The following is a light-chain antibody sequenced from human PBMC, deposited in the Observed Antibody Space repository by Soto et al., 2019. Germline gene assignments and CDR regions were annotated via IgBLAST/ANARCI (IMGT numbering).Light chain of an antibody. Sequence: QSVLTQPASVSGSPGQSITISCTGTSSDVGGYNYVSWYQQHPGKAPKLMIYEVSNRPSGVSNRFSGSKSGNTASLTISGLQAEDEADYYCSSYTSSSIVVFGVGTKVTVL. CDR1: SSDVGGYNY. CDR2: EVS. J-gene: IGLJ2*01. V-gene: IGLV2-14*01. CDR3: SSYTSSSIVV.